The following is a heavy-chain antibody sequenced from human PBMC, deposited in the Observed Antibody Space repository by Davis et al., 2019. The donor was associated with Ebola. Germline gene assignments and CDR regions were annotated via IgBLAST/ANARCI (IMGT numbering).Heavy chain of an antibody. V-gene: IGHV3-15*01. D-gene: IGHD4-17*01. Sequence: GESLKIPCVASGFTLNNAWMSWVRQAPGKGLEWVGRIKSKTDGGTTDYAAPVKGRFAMSRDDSKNTLYLQMNSLKIEDTAVYYCTTLSTVTTMYFDLWGRGTLVTVSS. J-gene: IGHJ2*01. CDR1: GFTLNNAW. CDR2: IKSKTDGGTT. CDR3: TTLSTVTTMYFDL.